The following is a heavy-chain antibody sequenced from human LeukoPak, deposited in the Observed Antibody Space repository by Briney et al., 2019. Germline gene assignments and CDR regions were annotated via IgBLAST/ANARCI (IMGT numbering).Heavy chain of an antibody. V-gene: IGHV3-9*01. CDR3: AKDIEATRNYYYMDV. CDR2: ICWNSGSI. D-gene: IGHD5-12*01. Sequence: GGSLRLSCAASGFTFDDHAMHWARQAPGRGLEWVSGICWNSGSIGYADSVKGRFTISRDNAKNSLYLQMNSLRAEDTALYYCAKDIEATRNYYYMDVWGKGTTVTVSS. J-gene: IGHJ6*03. CDR1: GFTFDDHA.